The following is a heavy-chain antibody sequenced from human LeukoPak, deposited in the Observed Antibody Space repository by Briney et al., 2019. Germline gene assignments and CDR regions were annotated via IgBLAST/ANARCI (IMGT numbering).Heavy chain of an antibody. V-gene: IGHV3-23*01. J-gene: IGHJ5*02. CDR3: ANSPTNYDFWSGYGFDP. Sequence: SGGSLRLSCAASGFTFSSYVMSWVRQAPGKGLEWVSAISGSGGSTYYADSVKGRFTISRDNSKNTLYLQMNSLRAEDTAVYYCANSPTNYDFWSGYGFDPWGQGTLVTVSS. CDR1: GFTFSSYV. CDR2: ISGSGGST. D-gene: IGHD3-3*01.